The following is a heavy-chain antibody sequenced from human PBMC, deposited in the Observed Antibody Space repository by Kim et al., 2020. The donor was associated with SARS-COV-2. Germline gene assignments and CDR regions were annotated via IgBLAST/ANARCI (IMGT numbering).Heavy chain of an antibody. CDR2: IYYSGST. J-gene: IGHJ4*02. CDR1: GGSISSYY. CDR3: ARNYDFWSGYYDY. Sequence: SETLSLTCTVSGGSISSYYWSWIRQPPGKGLEWIGYIYYSGSTNYNPSLKSRVTISVDTSKNQFSLKLSSVTAADTAVYYCARNYDFWSGYYDYWGQGTLVTVSS. V-gene: IGHV4-59*13. D-gene: IGHD3-3*01.